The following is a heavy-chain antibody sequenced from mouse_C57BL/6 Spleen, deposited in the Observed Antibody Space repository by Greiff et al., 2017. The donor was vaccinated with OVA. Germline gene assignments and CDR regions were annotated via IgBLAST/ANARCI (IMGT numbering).Heavy chain of an antibody. CDR3: ASGTTVVATDY. V-gene: IGHV1-82*01. D-gene: IGHD1-1*01. Sequence: QVQLKESGPELVKPGASVKISCKASGYAFSSSWMNWVKQRPGKGLEWIGRIYPGDGDTNYNGKFKGKATLTADKSSSTAYMQLSSLTSEDSAVYFCASGTTVVATDYWGQGTTLTVSS. J-gene: IGHJ2*01. CDR1: GYAFSSSW. CDR2: IYPGDGDT.